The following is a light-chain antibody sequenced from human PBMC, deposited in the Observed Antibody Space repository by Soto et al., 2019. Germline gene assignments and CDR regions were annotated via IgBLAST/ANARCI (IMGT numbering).Light chain of an antibody. CDR2: DAT. Sequence: FVLTQSPATLSLSPGERATLSCRASQTVITYLAWYQQKPGQAPRLLIFDATKRVTGIPARFSGSGSGTDFTLTISSLEPEDFAVYYCQQRGTFGGGTKVEIK. CDR3: QQRGT. J-gene: IGKJ4*01. V-gene: IGKV3-11*01. CDR1: QTVITY.